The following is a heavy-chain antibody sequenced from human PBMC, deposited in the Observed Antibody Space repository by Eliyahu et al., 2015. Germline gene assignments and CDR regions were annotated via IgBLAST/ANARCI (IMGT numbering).Heavy chain of an antibody. D-gene: IGHD3-22*01. CDR3: TRTPFDSSLDY. CDR2: IRSKTYGGTP. V-gene: IGHV3-49*04. J-gene: IGHJ4*02. CDR1: GFTFGDYS. Sequence: EVQLVESGGGLIQPGRSLXLSCTASGFTFGDYSVSWVRQAPGKGLEWIAFIRSKTYGGTPEYAASVKGRFTISRDDSKNIASLQMNSLKTEDTAVYYCTRTPFDSSLDYWGQGTLVTVSS.